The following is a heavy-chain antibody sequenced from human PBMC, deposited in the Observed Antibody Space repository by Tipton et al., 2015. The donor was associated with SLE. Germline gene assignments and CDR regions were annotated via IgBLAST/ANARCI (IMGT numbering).Heavy chain of an antibody. D-gene: IGHD7-27*01. Sequence: TLSLTCKVSGISISTHYWSWIRQPPGKGLEWIGQMHNSGDSTYNPSLKSRVTMSVDTSKNHFSLNLTSVIAADTAVYYCARDIEAPGDFLYFDYWGQGILVTVSS. CDR2: MHNSGDS. CDR3: ARDIEAPGDFLYFDY. CDR1: GISISTHY. J-gene: IGHJ4*02. V-gene: IGHV4-59*11.